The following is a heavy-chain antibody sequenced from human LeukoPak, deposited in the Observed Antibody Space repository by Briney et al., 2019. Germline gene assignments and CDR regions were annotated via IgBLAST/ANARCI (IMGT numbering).Heavy chain of an antibody. CDR3: GRFTRSGDSVY. CDR1: GFTFSSYW. J-gene: IGHJ4*02. D-gene: IGHD7-27*01. V-gene: IGHV3-7*04. Sequence: GSLRLSCAASGFTFSSYWMSWVRQAPGKGLEWVANIKQDGSEKQYVGSVKGRFAISRDNAENSLYLQMNSLKAEDTAVYYCGRFTRSGDSVYWGQGTLVTVSS. CDR2: IKQDGSEK.